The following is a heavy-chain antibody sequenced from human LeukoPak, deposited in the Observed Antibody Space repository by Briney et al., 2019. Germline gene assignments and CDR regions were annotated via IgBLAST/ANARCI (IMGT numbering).Heavy chain of an antibody. D-gene: IGHD5-12*01. Sequence: SETLSLTCAVSGYSISSNYYWGWIRQPPGKGLEWIGSSSHSGSTYYNPSLKSRVTMSVDTSKNHFSLKLSSVTAADTAIYYCAGHTSGGYSGFPRFDYWGQGTLVTVSS. J-gene: IGHJ4*02. CDR1: GYSISSNYY. CDR3: AGHTSGGYSGFPRFDY. V-gene: IGHV4-38-2*01. CDR2: SSHSGST.